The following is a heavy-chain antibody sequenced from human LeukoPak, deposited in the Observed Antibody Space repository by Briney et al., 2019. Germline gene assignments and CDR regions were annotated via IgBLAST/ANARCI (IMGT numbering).Heavy chain of an antibody. Sequence: PGGSLRLSCAASGYTVSSNYMSWVRQAPGKGLEWVSVIYSGGSTYYADSVKGRFTISRDNSKNTLYLQMNSLRAEDTAVYYCARLEVGYFDYWGQGTLVTVSS. CDR3: ARLEVGYFDY. D-gene: IGHD1-1*01. CDR2: IYSGGST. V-gene: IGHV3-53*01. J-gene: IGHJ4*02. CDR1: GYTVSSNY.